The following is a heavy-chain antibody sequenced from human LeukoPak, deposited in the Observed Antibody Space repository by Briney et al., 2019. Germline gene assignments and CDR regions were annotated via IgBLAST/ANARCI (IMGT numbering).Heavy chain of an antibody. D-gene: IGHD6-13*01. CDR2: IWYDGSNK. CDR1: GFTFTSYG. Sequence: GGSLRLSCAASGFTFTSYGMHWVRQAPGKGLEWVAVIWYDGSNKYYADSVKGRFTISRDNSKNTLYLQMNSLRAENTAVYYCARDPIAAVRFDYWGQGTLVTVSS. J-gene: IGHJ4*02. CDR3: ARDPIAAVRFDY. V-gene: IGHV3-33*01.